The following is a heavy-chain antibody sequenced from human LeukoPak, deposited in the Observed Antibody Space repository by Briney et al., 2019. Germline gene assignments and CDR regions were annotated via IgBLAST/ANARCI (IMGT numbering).Heavy chain of an antibody. CDR2: IKQDGSEK. Sequence: GGSLRLSCAASGFTFSSYWMSWVRQAPGKGLEWVANIKQDGSEKYYVDSVKGRFTISRDNAKNSLYLQMNSLRAEDTAVYYCARPQPYYYDSSGYSAFDIWGQGTMVTVSS. V-gene: IGHV3-7*01. CDR1: GFTFSSYW. D-gene: IGHD3-22*01. CDR3: ARPQPYYYDSSGYSAFDI. J-gene: IGHJ3*02.